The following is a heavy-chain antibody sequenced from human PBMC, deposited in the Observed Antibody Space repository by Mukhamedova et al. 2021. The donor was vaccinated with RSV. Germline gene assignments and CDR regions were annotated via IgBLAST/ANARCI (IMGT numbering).Heavy chain of an antibody. CDR2: ISYDGDNN. Sequence: DWVTFISYDGDNNYQAESVKGRFTISRDNSKNTLYLQMNSLRAEDTALYYCARGALYSFWSALAFDIWGQGTMVTVSS. CDR3: ARGALYSFWSALAFDI. J-gene: IGHJ3*02. D-gene: IGHD3-3*01. V-gene: IGHV3-30-3*01.